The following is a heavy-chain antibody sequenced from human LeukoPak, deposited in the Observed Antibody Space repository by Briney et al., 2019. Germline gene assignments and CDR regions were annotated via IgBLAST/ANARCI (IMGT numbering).Heavy chain of an antibody. CDR1: GGSISSYY. J-gene: IGHJ5*02. CDR2: IYTSGTT. CDR3: ARAFRSSWYGGHNWFDP. D-gene: IGHD6-13*01. V-gene: IGHV4-4*07. Sequence: SETLSLTWTVSGGSISSYYWSWIRQPAGKGLEWIGRIYTSGTTNYNPSLKGRVTTSVDTSKNHFSLKLSSVTAADTAVYYCARAFRSSWYGGHNWFDPWGQGTLVTVSS.